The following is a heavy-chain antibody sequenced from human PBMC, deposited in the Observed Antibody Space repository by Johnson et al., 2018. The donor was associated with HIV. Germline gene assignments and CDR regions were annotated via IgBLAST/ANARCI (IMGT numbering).Heavy chain of an antibody. J-gene: IGHJ3*02. D-gene: IGHD3-22*01. V-gene: IGHV3-66*04. Sequence: VQLVESGGGLVQPGGSLRLSCAASGFTVSNYYMTWVRQSPGKGLEWVSVIYSGGSTYYADTVKGRYTISRDTAKNTIYLQINSLRDEDTAVYCCARHTGYDAFDIWGQGTMVTVSS. CDR3: ARHTGYDAFDI. CDR1: GFTVSNYY. CDR2: IYSGGST.